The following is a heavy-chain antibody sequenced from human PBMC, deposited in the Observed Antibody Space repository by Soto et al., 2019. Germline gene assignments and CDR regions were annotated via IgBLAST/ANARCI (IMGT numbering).Heavy chain of an antibody. J-gene: IGHJ5*02. D-gene: IGHD1-26*01. Sequence: GGSLSLSCAASGVNFSPYAMNWGRQAPGKGLEWVSTIGDTGGGTFYAGSVKGRFTISRDNSKNTLYLQMHSLRADDSAIYYCAVGRHKTSASNTWFDPWGRGTLVTVSS. CDR2: IGDTGGGT. V-gene: IGHV3-23*01. CDR3: AVGRHKTSASNTWFDP. CDR1: GVNFSPYA.